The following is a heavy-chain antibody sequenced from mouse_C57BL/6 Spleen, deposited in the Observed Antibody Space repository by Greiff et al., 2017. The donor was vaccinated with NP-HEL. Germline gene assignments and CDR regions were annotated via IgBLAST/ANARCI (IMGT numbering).Heavy chain of an antibody. D-gene: IGHD2-4*01. Sequence: QVQLQQSGAELVKPGASVKMSCKASGYTFTSYWITWVKQRPGQGLEWIGDIYPGSGSTNYNEKFKSKATLTVDTSSSTAYMQLSSLTSEDSAVYYCAQIYYDYDGDYWGQGTTLTVSS. CDR1: GYTFTSYW. CDR3: AQIYYDYDGDY. J-gene: IGHJ2*01. CDR2: IYPGSGST. V-gene: IGHV1-55*01.